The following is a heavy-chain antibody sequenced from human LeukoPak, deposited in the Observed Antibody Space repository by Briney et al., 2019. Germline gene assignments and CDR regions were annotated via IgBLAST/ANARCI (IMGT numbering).Heavy chain of an antibody. CDR2: INHSGSI. CDR3: AREDQYYGSGSFDY. D-gene: IGHD3-10*01. Sequence: PETLSLTCAVYGGSFSGYYWSWIRQPPGKGLEWIGEINHSGSINYNPSLKSRVTISVDTSKNQFSLKLSSVTAADTAVYYCAREDQYYGSGSFDYWGQGTLVTVSS. CDR1: GGSFSGYY. J-gene: IGHJ4*02. V-gene: IGHV4-34*01.